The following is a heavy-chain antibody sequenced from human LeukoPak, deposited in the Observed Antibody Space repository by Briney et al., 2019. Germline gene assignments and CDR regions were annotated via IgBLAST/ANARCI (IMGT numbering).Heavy chain of an antibody. CDR1: GYTFTGYY. Sequence: ASVKVSCKASGYTFTGYYMHWVRQAPGQGLEWMGWINPNSGGTNYAQKFQGRVTMTRDTSISTAYMELSRLRSDDTAVYYCGRVISSWYVVGAFDIWGQGTMVTVSS. D-gene: IGHD6-13*01. CDR2: INPNSGGT. J-gene: IGHJ3*02. V-gene: IGHV1-2*02. CDR3: GRVISSWYVVGAFDI.